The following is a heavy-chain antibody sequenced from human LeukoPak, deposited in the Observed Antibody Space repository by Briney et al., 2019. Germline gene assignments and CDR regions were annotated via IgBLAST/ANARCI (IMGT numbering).Heavy chain of an antibody. CDR3: AKGPYGDYRYAFDI. Sequence: SLRLSCAASGFTFDDYAMHWVRQAPGKGLEWVSGISWNSGSIGYADSVKGRFTISRDNAKNSLYLQMNSLRAEDTALYYCAKGPYGDYRYAFDIWGQGTMVTVSS. J-gene: IGHJ3*02. V-gene: IGHV3-9*01. CDR1: GFTFDDYA. D-gene: IGHD4-17*01. CDR2: ISWNSGSI.